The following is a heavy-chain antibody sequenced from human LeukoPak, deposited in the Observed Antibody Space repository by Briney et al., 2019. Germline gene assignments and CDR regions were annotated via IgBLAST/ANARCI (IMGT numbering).Heavy chain of an antibody. Sequence: SETLSLTCTVFGGSISSYYWSWIRQPPGKGLEWIGYIYYSGSTNYNPSLKSRVTISVDTSKNQFSLKLSSVTAADTAVYYCARGGTYYYGSGSFDYWGQGTLVTVSS. CDR2: IYYSGST. D-gene: IGHD3-10*01. CDR1: GGSISSYY. J-gene: IGHJ4*02. CDR3: ARGGTYYYGSGSFDY. V-gene: IGHV4-59*01.